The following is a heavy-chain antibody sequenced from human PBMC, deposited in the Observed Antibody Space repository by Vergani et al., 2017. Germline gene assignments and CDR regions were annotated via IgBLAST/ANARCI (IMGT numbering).Heavy chain of an antibody. CDR3: ARLQKGYSSSFDF. D-gene: IGHD5-18*01. CDR2: ISSSGNTQ. Sequence: QVQLVESGGGLVKAGGSLRLSCAASGFTFSDHYMSWIRQAPGKGLEWVSFISSSGNTQYYADSVRGRFTISMDNAKKSLYLQINSLRVEDTAVYYCARLQKGYSSSFDFWGQGTLVTVSS. CDR1: GFTFSDHY. J-gene: IGHJ4*02. V-gene: IGHV3-11*01.